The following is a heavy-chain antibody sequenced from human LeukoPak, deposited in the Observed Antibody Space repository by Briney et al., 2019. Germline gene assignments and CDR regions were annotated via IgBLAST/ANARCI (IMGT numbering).Heavy chain of an antibody. D-gene: IGHD2-2*02. CDR1: GGTFSIYA. CDR3: ARGRCSSTSCYTRGYYYYGMDV. CDR2: IIPIFGTA. V-gene: IGHV1-69*05. J-gene: IGHJ6*02. Sequence: ASVKVSCKASGGTFSIYAISWVRQAPGQGLEWMGGIIPIFGTANYAQKFQGRVTMTRNTSISTAYMELSSLRSEDTAVYYCARGRCSSTSCYTRGYYYYGMDVWGQGTTVTVSS.